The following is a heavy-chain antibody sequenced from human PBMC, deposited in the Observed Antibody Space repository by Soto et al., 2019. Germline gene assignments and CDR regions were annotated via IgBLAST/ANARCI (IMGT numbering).Heavy chain of an antibody. V-gene: IGHV1-3*01. J-gene: IGHJ6*02. CDR1: GYTFTSYA. D-gene: IGHD6-13*01. Sequence: GASVKVSCKASGYTFTSYAMHWVRQAPGQRLEWMGWTNAGNGNTKYSQKFQGRVTITRDTSASTAYMELSSLRSEDTAVYYCARALSSRAAAGLFQADGMDVWGQGTTVTVSS. CDR2: TNAGNGNT. CDR3: ARALSSRAAAGLFQADGMDV.